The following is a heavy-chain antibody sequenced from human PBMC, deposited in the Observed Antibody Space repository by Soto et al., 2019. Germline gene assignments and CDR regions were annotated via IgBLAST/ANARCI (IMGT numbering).Heavy chain of an antibody. CDR2: INPSGGST. D-gene: IGHD2-21*02. V-gene: IGHV1-46*01. Sequence: QVQLVQSGAEVKKPGASVKVSCKASGYTFTSYYMHWVRQAPGQGLEWMGIINPSGGSTSYAQKCQGRVNMXXDXSXTTVYMELSSLRSEDTAVYYCARDIVVVTSYYGMDVWGQGTTVTVSS. CDR1: GYTFTSYY. J-gene: IGHJ6*02. CDR3: ARDIVVVTSYYGMDV.